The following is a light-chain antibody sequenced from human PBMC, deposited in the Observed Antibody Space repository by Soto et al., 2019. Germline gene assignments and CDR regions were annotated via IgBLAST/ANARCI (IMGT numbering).Light chain of an antibody. CDR1: QSISNY. J-gene: IGKJ1*01. Sequence: DIQMTQSPSSLSASVGDRVTITCRASQSISNYLNWYQQKPGQAPKLLIYGASSLQSGVPSRFSGSGSGTDFTLTISSLQPEDFATYYCEQSYSTRWTFGQGTKGEIK. CDR2: GAS. V-gene: IGKV1-39*01. CDR3: EQSYSTRWT.